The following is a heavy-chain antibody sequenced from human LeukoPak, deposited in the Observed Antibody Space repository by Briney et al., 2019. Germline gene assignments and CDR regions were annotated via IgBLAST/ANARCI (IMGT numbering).Heavy chain of an antibody. CDR3: ARVRGGDGYNPHLFDY. J-gene: IGHJ4*02. CDR1: GGSISSGGYY. Sequence: PSETLSLTCTVSGGSISSGGYYWSWIRQHPGKGLEWIVYIYYSGSTYYNPSLKSRVTISVDTSKNQFSLKLSSVTAADTAVYYCARVRGGDGYNPHLFDYWGQGTLVTVSS. CDR2: IYYSGST. D-gene: IGHD5-24*01. V-gene: IGHV4-31*03.